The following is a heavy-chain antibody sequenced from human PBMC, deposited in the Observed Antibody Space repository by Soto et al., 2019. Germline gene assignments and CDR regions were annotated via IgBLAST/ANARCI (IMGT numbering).Heavy chain of an antibody. V-gene: IGHV4-34*01. D-gene: IGHD3-10*01. CDR3: ARLETYYYGSGSPRGGMDV. CDR1: GGSFSGYY. J-gene: IGHJ6*02. CDR2: INHSGST. Sequence: SETLSLTCAVYGGSFSGYYWSWIRQPPGKGLEWIGEINHSGSTNYNPSLKSRVTISVDTSKNQFSLKLSSVTAADTAVYYCARLETYYYGSGSPRGGMDVWGQGTTVTVSS.